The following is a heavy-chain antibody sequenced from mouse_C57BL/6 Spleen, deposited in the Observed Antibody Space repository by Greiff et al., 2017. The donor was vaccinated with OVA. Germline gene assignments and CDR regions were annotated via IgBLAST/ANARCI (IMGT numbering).Heavy chain of an antibody. D-gene: IGHD1-1*01. CDR1: GFTFSSYA. J-gene: IGHJ2*01. V-gene: IGHV5-4*01. CDR3: AREGDYGSSFYFDD. Sequence: EVMLVESGGGLVKPGGSLKLSCAASGFTFSSYAMSWVRQTPEKRLEWVATISDGGSYTYYPDNVKGRFTISRDNAKNNLYLQMSHLKSEDTAMYYWAREGDYGSSFYFDDWGQGTTRTVSS. CDR2: ISDGGSYT.